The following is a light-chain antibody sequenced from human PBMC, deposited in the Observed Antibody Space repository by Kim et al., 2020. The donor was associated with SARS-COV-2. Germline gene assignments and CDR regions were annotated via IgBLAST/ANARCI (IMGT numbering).Light chain of an antibody. CDR1: SANIGAGYD. CDR3: QSSDSILNGYV. Sequence: QPVAISCTGTSANIGAGYDVHWYQNLPGPAPKVLTPNNNNRPSGVPDRFSGSRSGTSASLAITGLQAEDEADYYCQSSDSILNGYVFGTGTKVTVL. CDR2: NNN. J-gene: IGLJ1*01. V-gene: IGLV1-40*01.